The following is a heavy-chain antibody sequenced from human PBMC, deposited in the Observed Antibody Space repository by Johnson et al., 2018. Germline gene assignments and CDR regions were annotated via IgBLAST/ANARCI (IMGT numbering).Heavy chain of an antibody. CDR2: ISGSSSSI. J-gene: IGHJ4*02. CDR1: GFTFDDYV. Sequence: VQLVQSGGGLVRPGRSLRLSCAASGFTFDDYVMHWQAPGKGLEWVSTISGSSSSIYSADTVKGRFTISRDNAKESLYLEMNSLRAEDTAIYYCARDGIGEAGLHFDYWGQGTLVTVSS. CDR3: ARDGIGEAGLHFDY. D-gene: IGHD6-13*01. V-gene: IGHV3-48*03.